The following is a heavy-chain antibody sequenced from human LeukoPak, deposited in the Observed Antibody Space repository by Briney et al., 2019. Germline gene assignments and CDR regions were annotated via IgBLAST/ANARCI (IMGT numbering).Heavy chain of an antibody. CDR3: AKSITTYRYYFDY. CDR2: ISYDGSNK. Sequence: PGRSLRLSCAASGFTFSSYAMHWVRQAPGKGLEWVAVISYDGSNKYYADSVKGRFTISRDNSKNTLYLQMNSLRAEDTAVYYCAKSITTYRYYFDYWGQGTLVTVSS. V-gene: IGHV3-30*04. J-gene: IGHJ4*02. CDR1: GFTFSSYA. D-gene: IGHD1-20*01.